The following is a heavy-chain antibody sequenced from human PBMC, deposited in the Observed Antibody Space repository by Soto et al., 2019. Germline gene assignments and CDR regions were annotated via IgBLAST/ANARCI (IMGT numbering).Heavy chain of an antibody. Sequence: GGSLRLSCAASGFTFSSYWMHWVRQAPGKGLVWVSRIMNDGSSTSYADSVKGRFTISRDNAKNTLYLQMDSPRAEDTAVYYCARAGYSYGYYFDYWGQGILVTVSS. J-gene: IGHJ4*02. CDR1: GFTFSSYW. CDR3: ARAGYSYGYYFDY. D-gene: IGHD5-18*01. CDR2: IMNDGSST. V-gene: IGHV3-74*01.